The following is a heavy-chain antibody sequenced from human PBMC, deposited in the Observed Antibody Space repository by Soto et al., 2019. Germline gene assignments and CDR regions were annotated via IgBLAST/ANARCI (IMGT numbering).Heavy chain of an antibody. CDR1: GFTFSDYF. Sequence: QVQLVESGGGLVNPGGSLRLSCAASGFTFSDYFMSWIRQAPGKGLEWVSYISSTGSTIYYADSVKGRFTISRDNAKKTLYLQMNSLRPEDTAVYYCARGYSSGYYGWFDPWGQGTLVTVSS. CDR3: ARGYSSGYYGWFDP. CDR2: ISSTGSTI. V-gene: IGHV3-11*01. J-gene: IGHJ5*02. D-gene: IGHD6-19*01.